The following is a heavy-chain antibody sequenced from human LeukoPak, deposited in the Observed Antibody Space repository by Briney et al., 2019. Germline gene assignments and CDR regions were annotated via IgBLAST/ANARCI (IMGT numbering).Heavy chain of an antibody. V-gene: IGHV3-33*05. J-gene: IGHJ3*02. Sequence: GGSLRLSCAASGFTFSSYGMDWVRQAPGKGLEWVALISYDGSNKYYADSVKGRFTISRDISKNTLYLQMNSLRAEDTAVYYCARGSPHSSGYYYSAFDIWGQGTMVTVSS. D-gene: IGHD3-22*01. CDR1: GFTFSSYG. CDR2: ISYDGSNK. CDR3: ARGSPHSSGYYYSAFDI.